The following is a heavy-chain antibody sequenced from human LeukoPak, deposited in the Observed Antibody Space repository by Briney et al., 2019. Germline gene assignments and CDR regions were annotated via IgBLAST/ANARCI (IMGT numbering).Heavy chain of an antibody. D-gene: IGHD1-26*01. CDR1: GGSISDSY. J-gene: IGHJ4*02. CDR2: IYYSGST. CDR3: ARASTNSGFDY. V-gene: IGHV4-59*12. Sequence: SETLSLTCTVSGGSISDSYWSWIRQPPGKGLEWIGSIYYSGSTYYNPSLKSRVTISVDTSKNQFSLKLSSVTAADTAVYYCARASTNSGFDYWGQGTLVTVSS.